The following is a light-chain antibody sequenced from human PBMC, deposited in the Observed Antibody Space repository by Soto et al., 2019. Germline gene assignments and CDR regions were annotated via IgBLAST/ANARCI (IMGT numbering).Light chain of an antibody. Sequence: QSVLTQPPSASGTPGQSDTISCSGGSSNIGTNAVNWYQQLPGTAPKLLIYNNNQRPSGVPDRFSGSKSGTSASLAISGLQSEDEADYYCASWDDSLNGYVFGTGTKVTVL. CDR2: NNN. CDR3: ASWDDSLNGYV. J-gene: IGLJ1*01. V-gene: IGLV1-44*01. CDR1: SSNIGTNA.